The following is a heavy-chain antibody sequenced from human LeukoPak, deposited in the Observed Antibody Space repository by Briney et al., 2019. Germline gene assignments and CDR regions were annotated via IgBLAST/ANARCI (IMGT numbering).Heavy chain of an antibody. CDR2: IIPIFGTA. CDR1: GGTFSSYA. J-gene: IGHJ4*02. Sequence: ASVKVSCKASGGTFSSYATSWVRQAPGQGLEWMGGIIPIFGTANYAQKFQGRVTITTDESTSTAYMELSSLRSEDTAVYYCASSGFTVTKYYFDYWGQGTLVTVSS. CDR3: ASSGFTVTKYYFDY. D-gene: IGHD4-17*01. V-gene: IGHV1-69*05.